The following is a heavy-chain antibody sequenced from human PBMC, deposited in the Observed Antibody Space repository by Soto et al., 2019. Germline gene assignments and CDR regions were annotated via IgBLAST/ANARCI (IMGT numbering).Heavy chain of an antibody. CDR3: ARRTYSSSLVNWFDP. Sequence: QLQLQESGPGLVKPSETLSLTCTVSGGSISSSSYYWGWIRQPPGKGLEWIGSIYYSGSTYYNPSLKSRVTISVDTSKNQFSRKLSSVTAADTAVYYCARRTYSSSLVNWFDPWGQGTLVTVSS. CDR1: GGSISSSSYY. V-gene: IGHV4-39*01. J-gene: IGHJ5*02. CDR2: IYYSGST. D-gene: IGHD6-6*01.